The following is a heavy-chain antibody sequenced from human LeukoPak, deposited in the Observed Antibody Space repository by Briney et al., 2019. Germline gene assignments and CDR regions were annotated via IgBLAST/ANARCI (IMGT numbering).Heavy chain of an antibody. CDR3: ARDGGLGGGRNYYYYGMDV. CDR1: GGTFSSYA. D-gene: IGHD2-15*01. V-gene: IGHV1-69*05. J-gene: IGHJ6*02. CDR2: IIPIFGTA. Sequence: GASVKVSCKASGGTFSSYAISWVRQAPGQGLEWMGGIIPIFGTANYAQKFQGRVTITTDESTSTAYMELSRLRSEDTAVYYCARDGGLGGGRNYYYYGMDVWGQGTTVTV.